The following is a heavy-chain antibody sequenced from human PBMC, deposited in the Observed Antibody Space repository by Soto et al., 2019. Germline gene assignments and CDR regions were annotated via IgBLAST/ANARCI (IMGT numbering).Heavy chain of an antibody. V-gene: IGHV1-3*05. CDR3: ARGITLPTPLDY. J-gene: IGHJ4*02. Sequence: QVQLVQSGAEEKKPGASVKVSCKASGYTFTSYAMHWVRQAPGQRLEWMGWINAGNGNTKYSQKFQGRVTITRDTSASTAYMEMSSLRSEDTAVYYCARGITLPTPLDYWGQGTLVTVSS. CDR2: INAGNGNT. CDR1: GYTFTSYA. D-gene: IGHD1-20*01.